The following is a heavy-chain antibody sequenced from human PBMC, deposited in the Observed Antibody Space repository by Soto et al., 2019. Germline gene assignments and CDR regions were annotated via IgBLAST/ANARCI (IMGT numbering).Heavy chain of an antibody. J-gene: IGHJ4*02. CDR2: IYYSGST. CDR1: GGSISSGGYY. V-gene: IGHV4-31*03. Sequence: PSETLSLTCTVSGGSISSGGYYWSWIRQHPGKGLEWIGYIYYSGSTYYNPSLKSRVTISVDTSKNQFSLKLSSVTAADTAVYYCAGAESSVWSYFDYWGREPWSPSPQ. D-gene: IGHD6-19*01. CDR3: AGAESSVWSYFDY.